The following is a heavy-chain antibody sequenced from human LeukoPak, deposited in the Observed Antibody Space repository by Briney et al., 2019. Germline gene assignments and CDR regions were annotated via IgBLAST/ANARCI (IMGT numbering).Heavy chain of an antibody. CDR3: ARDAGNSGYGCDL. Sequence: GGSLRLSCAASGFIFSQYSMNWVRQAPGKGLEWVSHIRSSSETHYADSVKGRFTISRDNARNSLYLQMNNLRGEDTAIYYCARDAGNSGYGCDLGGQGTLVTVSS. CDR1: GFIFSQYS. J-gene: IGHJ5*02. CDR2: IRSSSET. V-gene: IGHV3-48*01. D-gene: IGHD5-12*01.